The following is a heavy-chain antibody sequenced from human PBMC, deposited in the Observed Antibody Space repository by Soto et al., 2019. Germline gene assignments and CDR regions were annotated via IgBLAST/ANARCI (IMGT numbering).Heavy chain of an antibody. Sequence: GGSLRLSCAASGFTFSSYAMRWVRQAPGKGLEWVSSISGNGGGTYYADSVKGRFTISRDNSKNTLYLQINSLRAEDTAIYYCAKGIPNSVSDYWGQGTLVTVSS. CDR3: AKGIPNSVSDY. V-gene: IGHV3-23*01. CDR1: GFTFSSYA. D-gene: IGHD2-21*01. J-gene: IGHJ4*02. CDR2: ISGNGGGT.